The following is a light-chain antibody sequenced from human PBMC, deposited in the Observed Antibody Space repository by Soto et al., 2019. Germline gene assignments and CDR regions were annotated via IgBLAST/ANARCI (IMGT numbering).Light chain of an antibody. J-gene: IGLJ2*01. CDR1: DTDIGNYNY. CDR3: SSYSYLDIPVL. CDR2: EVV. V-gene: IGLV2-14*01. Sequence: QSVLTQPASVSGSPGQSITISCTGADTDIGNYNYVSWYQQFPDTAPKLLIYEVVRRPSGVSDRFSASKSGTTASLTISGLQPEDEAVYYCSSYSYLDIPVLIGGGTKVTVL.